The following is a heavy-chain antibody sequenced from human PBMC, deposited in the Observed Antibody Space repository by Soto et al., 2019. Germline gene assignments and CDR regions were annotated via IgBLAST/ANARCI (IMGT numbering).Heavy chain of an antibody. V-gene: IGHV3-66*01. J-gene: IGHJ5*02. CDR3: ARNAGSSDYRGWFDP. D-gene: IGHD3-22*01. CDR2: IYSGGTT. Sequence: EVQLVESGGGLVQPGGSLRLSCAASGFTVSSNYMSWVRQAPGKGLEWVSVIYSGGTTYYADSVKGRFTISRDNSKNTLYLQMNSLRSEYTAVYYCARNAGSSDYRGWFDPWGQGTVVTVSS. CDR1: GFTVSSNY.